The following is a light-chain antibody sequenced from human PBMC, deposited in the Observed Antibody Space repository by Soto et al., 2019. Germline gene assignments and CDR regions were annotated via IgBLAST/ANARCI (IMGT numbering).Light chain of an antibody. CDR3: QHSYSTPIT. J-gene: IGKJ5*01. CDR2: AAS. Sequence: DIQMTQSPSALSASVGDRVTITCRASQSITTYLNWYQQKPGEAPKLLIYAASSLQSGVPSRFSGSDSGTDFTLTTSSLQPEDSATYYCQHSYSTPITFGQGTRLEIK. CDR1: QSITTY. V-gene: IGKV1-39*01.